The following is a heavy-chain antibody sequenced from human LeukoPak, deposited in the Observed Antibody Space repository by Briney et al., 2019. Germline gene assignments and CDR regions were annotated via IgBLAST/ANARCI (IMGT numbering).Heavy chain of an antibody. CDR1: GFTFSSYG. D-gene: IGHD5-24*01. J-gene: IGHJ4*01. CDR3: ATSGGYNPFDY. Sequence: PGGSLRLSCAASGFTFSSYGMTWVRQAPGKGLEWVSAISGSGGSTYYADSVKGRFTISRDNAKNTLYLQMNSLRAEDTAVYYCATSGGYNPFDYWGQGTLVTVSS. V-gene: IGHV3-23*01. CDR2: ISGSGGST.